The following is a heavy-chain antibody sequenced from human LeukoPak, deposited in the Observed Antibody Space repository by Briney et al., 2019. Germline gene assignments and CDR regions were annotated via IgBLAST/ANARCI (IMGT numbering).Heavy chain of an antibody. D-gene: IGHD2-2*01. Sequence: ASVKVSCKASGYTFTVYYMHWVRQAPGQGLEWMGWINPNSCGTNYAQKFQGRVTMTRDTSISTAYMELSRLRSDDTAVYYCARAVGVVVPAAMGPWGQGTLVTVSS. CDR2: INPNSCGT. CDR1: GYTFTVYY. J-gene: IGHJ5*02. CDR3: ARAVGVVVPAAMGP. V-gene: IGHV1-2*02.